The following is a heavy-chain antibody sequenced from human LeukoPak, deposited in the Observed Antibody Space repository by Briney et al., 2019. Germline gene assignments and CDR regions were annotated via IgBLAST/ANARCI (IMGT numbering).Heavy chain of an antibody. J-gene: IGHJ6*02. D-gene: IGHD3-9*01. V-gene: IGHV4-4*02. CDR3: ARGKQHYDILTGYYPDAMDV. CDR2: IYHSGST. CDR1: GGSISSSNW. Sequence: SETLSLTCAVSGGSISSSNWWSWVRQPPGKGLEWIGEIYHSGSTNYTPSLKSRVTISVDKSKNQFSLKRSSVTAADTAVYYCARGKQHYDILTGYYPDAMDVWGQGTTVTVSS.